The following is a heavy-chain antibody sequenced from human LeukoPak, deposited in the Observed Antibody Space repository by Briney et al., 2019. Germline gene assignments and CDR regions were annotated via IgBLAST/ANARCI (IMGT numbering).Heavy chain of an antibody. J-gene: IGHJ4*02. CDR1: GGSISSGGYY. CDR2: IYYSGST. CDR3: ARGLDSSGYSDY. D-gene: IGHD3-22*01. Sequence: SETLSLTCTVSGGSISSGGYYWSWIRQHPGKGLEWIGYIYYSGSTYYNPSLKSRVTISVDTSKNQFSLKLSSVTAADTAVYYCARGLDSSGYSDYWGRGTLVTVSS. V-gene: IGHV4-31*03.